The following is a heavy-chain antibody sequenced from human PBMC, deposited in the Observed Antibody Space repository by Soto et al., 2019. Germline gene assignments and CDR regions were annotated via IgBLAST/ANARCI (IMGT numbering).Heavy chain of an antibody. CDR2: ISYDGNYK. CDR1: GFTFSSYG. D-gene: IGHD1-26*01. CDR3: AKEHLIVGSAQVDS. Sequence: GGSLRLSCVASGFTFSSYGMHWVRQAPGKGLEWVTLISYDGNYKQYADSVKGRFTISRDNSKNTLYLQMSSLRADDTALYYCAKEHLIVGSAQVDSWGQGTLVTVSS. V-gene: IGHV3-30*18. J-gene: IGHJ4*02.